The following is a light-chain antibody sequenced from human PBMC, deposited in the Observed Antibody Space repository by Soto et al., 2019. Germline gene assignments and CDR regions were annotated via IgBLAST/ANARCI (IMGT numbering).Light chain of an antibody. Sequence: QSVLTQPPSASGTPGQRVTISCSGSSSNIGSKTVTWYQQFPGTAPKLLIYSNNQRPSGVPDRFSGSKSDTSASLAISGLQSEDEADYYCAAWYDSLNGPVFGGGTKLTVL. CDR2: SNN. CDR3: AAWYDSLNGPV. J-gene: IGLJ3*02. V-gene: IGLV1-44*01. CDR1: SSNIGSKT.